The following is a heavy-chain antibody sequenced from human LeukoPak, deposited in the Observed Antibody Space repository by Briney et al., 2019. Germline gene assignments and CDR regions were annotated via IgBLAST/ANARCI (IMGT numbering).Heavy chain of an antibody. CDR1: GVTLSTYA. V-gene: IGHV3-23*01. D-gene: IGHD2-15*01. CDR3: AKANVVAAMADWFDP. J-gene: IGHJ5*02. Sequence: GGSLRLSCAASGVTLSTYAMSWARQAPGKGLEWVSAISGSGGSTYYADSVKGRFTISRDNSKNTLYLQMNSLRAEDTAVYYCAKANVVAAMADWFDPWGQGTLVTVSS. CDR2: ISGSGGST.